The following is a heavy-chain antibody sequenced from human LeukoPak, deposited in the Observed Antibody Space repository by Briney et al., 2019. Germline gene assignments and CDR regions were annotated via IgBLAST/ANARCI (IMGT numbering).Heavy chain of an antibody. J-gene: IGHJ4*02. D-gene: IGHD1-14*01. CDR2: ISPSGST. CDR3: ARGRNLHVFDD. Sequence: SETLSLTCTVSDASISSGAYYWTWIRQPPGKGLEWIGYISPSGSTYYKPSLKSRVTISVDTSKNQFSLKLSSVTAADAAVYYCARGRNLHVFDDWGQGTLVTVSS. CDR1: DASISSGAYY. V-gene: IGHV4-30-2*01.